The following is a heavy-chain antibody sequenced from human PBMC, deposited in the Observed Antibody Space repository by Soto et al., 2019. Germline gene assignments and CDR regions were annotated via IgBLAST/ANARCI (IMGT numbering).Heavy chain of an antibody. Sequence: VGSLRLSCAASGFTFSSYAMHWPRQAPGKGLEWLAVISYNVSNKYYADYEKGPFNISRHNTKDTLHLQMSSLGAEDTAVYYCARVSSSGWEEYYDFWSGYPAPYFDYWGKGTLVTDS. V-gene: IGHV3-30-3*01. CDR2: ISYNVSNK. CDR1: GFTFSSYA. D-gene: IGHD3-3*01. CDR3: ARVSSSGWEEYYDFWSGYPAPYFDY. J-gene: IGHJ4*02.